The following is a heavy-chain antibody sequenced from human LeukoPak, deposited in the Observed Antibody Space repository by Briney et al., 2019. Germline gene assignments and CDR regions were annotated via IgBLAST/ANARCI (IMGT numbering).Heavy chain of an antibody. Sequence: PSETLSLTCAVYGGSFSGYYWSWIRQPPGKGLEWIGSIYYSGSTYYNPSLKSRVTISVDTSKNQFSLKLSSVTAADTAVYYCARGYSIAVAVPYYFDYWGQGTLVTVSS. CDR1: GGSFSGYY. D-gene: IGHD6-19*01. J-gene: IGHJ4*02. V-gene: IGHV4-34*01. CDR2: IYYSGST. CDR3: ARGYSIAVAVPYYFDY.